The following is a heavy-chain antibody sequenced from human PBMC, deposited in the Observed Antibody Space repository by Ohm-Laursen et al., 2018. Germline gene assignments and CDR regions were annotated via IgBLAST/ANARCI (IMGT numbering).Heavy chain of an antibody. CDR3: AGRGF. V-gene: IGHV4-59*12. D-gene: IGHD3-10*01. CDR1: GGSISSYY. J-gene: IGHJ3*01. Sequence: SVTLSLTCTVSGGSISSYYWSWIRQPPGKGLVRIGNIYYSGSTNYNPSLKSRVTMSVDTSKNQFSLKLSSVTAADTAVYYCAGRGFWGQGTMVTVSS. CDR2: IYYSGST.